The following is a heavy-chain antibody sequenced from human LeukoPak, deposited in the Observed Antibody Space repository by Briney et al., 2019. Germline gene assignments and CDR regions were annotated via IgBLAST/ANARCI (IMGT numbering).Heavy chain of an antibody. V-gene: IGHV4-59*12. Sequence: SETLSLTCTVSGGSISSYYWSWIRQPPGKGLEWIGYIYYSGSTNYNPSLKSRVTISVDTSKNQFSLKLSSVTAADTAVYYCARVQGFLRAWFDPWGQGTLVTVSS. CDR3: ARVQGFLRAWFDP. D-gene: IGHD2-15*01. CDR2: IYYSGST. CDR1: GGSISSYY. J-gene: IGHJ5*02.